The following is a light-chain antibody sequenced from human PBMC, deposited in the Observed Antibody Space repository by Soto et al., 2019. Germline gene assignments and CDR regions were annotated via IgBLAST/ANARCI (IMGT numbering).Light chain of an antibody. Sequence: QSALTQPPSASGSPGQSVTISCTGTSSDIGGYNYVSWYQQHPGKAPKLMIYEVTKRPSGVPDRFSGSKSGNTASLTVSGLQAEDEADYYCSSYAGSSTLGVFGGGTQLNVL. J-gene: IGLJ2*01. CDR2: EVT. CDR3: SSYAGSSTLGV. CDR1: SSDIGGYNY. V-gene: IGLV2-8*01.